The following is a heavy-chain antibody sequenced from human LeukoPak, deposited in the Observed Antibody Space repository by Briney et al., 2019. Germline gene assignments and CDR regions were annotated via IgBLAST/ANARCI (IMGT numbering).Heavy chain of an antibody. D-gene: IGHD6-19*01. V-gene: IGHV4-59*01. Sequence: SETLSLTCTVSGGSISSYYWSWIRQPPGKGLEWIGYIYYSGSTNYNPSLKSGVTISVDTSKNQFSLKLSSVTAADTAVYYCARVDSSGWYYFDYWGQGTLVTVSS. CDR1: GGSISSYY. CDR2: IYYSGST. CDR3: ARVDSSGWYYFDY. J-gene: IGHJ4*02.